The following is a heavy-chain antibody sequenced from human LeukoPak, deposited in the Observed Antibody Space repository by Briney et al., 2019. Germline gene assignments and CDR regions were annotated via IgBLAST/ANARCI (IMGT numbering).Heavy chain of an antibody. CDR2: ISAYNGNT. V-gene: IGHV1-18*04. J-gene: IGHJ4*02. D-gene: IGHD3-10*01. CDR1: GYTFTGYY. CDR3: ARDSFTMVRGVIRD. Sequence: ASVKVSCKASGYTFTGYYMHWVRQAPGQGLEWMGWISAYNGNTNYAQKLQGRVTMTTDTSTSTAYMELRSLRSDDTAVYYCARDSFTMVRGVIRDWGQGTLVTVSS.